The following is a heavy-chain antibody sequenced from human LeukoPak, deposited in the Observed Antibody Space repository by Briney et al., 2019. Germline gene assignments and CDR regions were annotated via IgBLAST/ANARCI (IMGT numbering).Heavy chain of an antibody. V-gene: IGHV3-9*01. CDR1: GFTFDDYA. D-gene: IGHD1-1*01. J-gene: IGHJ6*02. CDR2: ISWNSGSI. CDR3: ATYINWVAGDV. Sequence: PGRSLRLSCAASGFTFDDYAMHWVRQAPGKGLEWVSGISWNSGSIGYADSVKGRFTISRDNAKNSLYLQMNSLRAEDTAIYHCATYINWVAGDVWGQGTTVIVSS.